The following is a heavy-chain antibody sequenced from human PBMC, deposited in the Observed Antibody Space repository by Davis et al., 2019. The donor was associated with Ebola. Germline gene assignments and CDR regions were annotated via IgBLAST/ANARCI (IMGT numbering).Heavy chain of an antibody. CDR2: IWYDGSNK. CDR1: GFTFSSYG. J-gene: IGHJ6*02. V-gene: IGHV3-30*02. CDR3: ATSYGSGSYMDYYYGMDV. D-gene: IGHD3-10*01. Sequence: GGSLRLSCAASGFTFSSYGMHWVRQAPGKGLEWVAVIWYDGSNKYYADSVKGRSTISRDNSKNTLYLQMNSLRAEDTAVYYCATSYGSGSYMDYYYGMDVWGQGTTVTVSS.